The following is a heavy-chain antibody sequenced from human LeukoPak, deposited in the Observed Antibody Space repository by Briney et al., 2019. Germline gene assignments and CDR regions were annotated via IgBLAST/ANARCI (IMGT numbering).Heavy chain of an antibody. V-gene: IGHV3-30-3*01. CDR1: GFTFSSYA. D-gene: IGHD3-10*01. CDR2: ISYDGSNK. J-gene: IGHJ6*02. CDR3: ARGMVRGALSGMDV. Sequence: GGSLRLSCAASGFTFSSYAMHWVRQAPGKGLEWVAVISYDGSNKYYADSVKGRFTISRDNSKNTLYLQMNSLRAEDTAVYYCARGMVRGALSGMDVWGQGTTVTVSS.